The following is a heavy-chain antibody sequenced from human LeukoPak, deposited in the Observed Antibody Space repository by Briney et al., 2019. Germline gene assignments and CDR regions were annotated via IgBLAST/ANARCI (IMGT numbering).Heavy chain of an antibody. CDR3: ARGADYGDYYFNY. CDR1: GYTFTSYA. V-gene: IGHV1-3*01. D-gene: IGHD4-17*01. J-gene: IGHJ4*02. CDR2: INAGNGNT. Sequence: ASVKASCKASGYTFTSYAMHWVRQAPGQRREWMGWINAGNGNTKYSQKFQGRVTITRDTSASTAYMELSSLRSEDTAVYYCARGADYGDYYFNYWGQGTLVTVSS.